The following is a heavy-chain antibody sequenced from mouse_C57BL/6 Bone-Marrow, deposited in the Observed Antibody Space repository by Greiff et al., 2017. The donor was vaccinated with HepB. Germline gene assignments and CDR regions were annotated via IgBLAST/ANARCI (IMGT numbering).Heavy chain of an antibody. Sequence: EVQLVESGPGLVKPSQSLSLTCSVTGYSITSGYYWNWIRQFPGNKLEWMGYISYDGSNNYNPSLKNRISITRDTSKNQFFLKLNSVTTEDTATYYCASPSYGSSYTYAMDYWGQGTSVTVSS. V-gene: IGHV3-6*01. CDR2: ISYDGSN. CDR1: GYSITSGYY. J-gene: IGHJ4*01. CDR3: ASPSYGSSYTYAMDY. D-gene: IGHD1-1*01.